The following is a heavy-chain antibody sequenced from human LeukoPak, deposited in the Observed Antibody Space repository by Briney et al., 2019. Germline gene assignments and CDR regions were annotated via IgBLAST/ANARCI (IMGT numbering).Heavy chain of an antibody. CDR3: ARRYSSSWFKPFDL. V-gene: IGHV3-48*03. J-gene: IGHJ3*01. D-gene: IGHD6-13*01. CDR1: GFTFDDHG. CDR2: ISSSGSSI. Sequence: GGSLRLSCAASGFTFDDHGMSWVRQRPGKGLEWVSKISSSGSSIYYEDSVKGRFTISRDNAKNSLYLQMNSLRDEETAVYYCARRYSSSWFKPFDLWGQGTMVTVSS.